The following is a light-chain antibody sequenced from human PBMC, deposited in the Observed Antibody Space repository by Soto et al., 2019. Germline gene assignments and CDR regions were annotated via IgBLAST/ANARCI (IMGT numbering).Light chain of an antibody. Sequence: EIVLTQFPGTLSLSPGERATLSCRASQSVGTSIAWYQQKPGQAPRLLIYGASTRATGVPARFSGSGSGTAFTLTISSLQSEDFANYYCQQYYNWPPFTFGQGTKVDIK. CDR1: QSVGTS. CDR2: GAS. J-gene: IGKJ3*01. V-gene: IGKV3-15*01. CDR3: QQYYNWPPFT.